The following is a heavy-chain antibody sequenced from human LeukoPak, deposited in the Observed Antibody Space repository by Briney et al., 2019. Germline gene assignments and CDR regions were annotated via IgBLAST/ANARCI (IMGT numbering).Heavy chain of an antibody. CDR2: IKSKPAGGTT. CDR1: GFTFSIAW. CDR3: TTEYYGSLNN. D-gene: IGHD1-26*01. V-gene: IGHV3-15*01. J-gene: IGHJ4*02. Sequence: PGGSLRLSCAASGFTFSIAWMSWVRQAPGKGVEWVGRIKSKPAGGTTDYAAPVKGRFTISRGDSKNTLYLQINSLITEDTAVYFCTTEYYGSLNNWGQGTLVTVSS.